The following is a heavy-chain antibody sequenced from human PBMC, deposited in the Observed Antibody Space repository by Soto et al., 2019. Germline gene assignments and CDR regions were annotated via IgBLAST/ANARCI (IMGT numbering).Heavy chain of an antibody. D-gene: IGHD2-2*02. Sequence: PXETLSLTCTVPGGSISRSAYYWGWIRQPPGKGLEWIGSIYYSGSTYYRPSLKSRVTISVDTSKNQFSLKLSSVTAADTAVYYCARKVPDAIRLGWFDPWGQGTLVTVSS. CDR1: GGSISRSAYY. J-gene: IGHJ5*02. CDR3: ARKVPDAIRLGWFDP. CDR2: IYYSGST. V-gene: IGHV4-39*01.